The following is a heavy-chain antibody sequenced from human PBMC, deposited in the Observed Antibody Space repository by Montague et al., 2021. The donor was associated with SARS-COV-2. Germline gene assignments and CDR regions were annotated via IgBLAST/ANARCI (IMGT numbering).Heavy chain of an antibody. J-gene: IGHJ5*02. CDR1: GFTFTSYW. CDR3: ARGPRVVAATLWFDP. Sequence: SLRLSCAASGFTFTSYWMAWVRQAPGKGLEWVASLKENGSEKYXXXSXXXRFTISRDNAKDSLYLQMNSLRAEATAVYYCARGPRVVAATLWFDPWGQGTQVTVSS. V-gene: IGHV3-7*04. D-gene: IGHD2-15*01. CDR2: LKENGSEK.